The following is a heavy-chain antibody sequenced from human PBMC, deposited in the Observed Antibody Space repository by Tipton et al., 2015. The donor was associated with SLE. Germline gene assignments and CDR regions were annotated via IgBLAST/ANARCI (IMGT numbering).Heavy chain of an antibody. CDR3: ARGRSYDFWNFHH. D-gene: IGHD3-3*01. Sequence: TLSLTCTVSGYSISSGYHWGWIRQPPGKGLEWIGSISQSGITHYNPSLESRVTISVDTSKNQFSLKLNSVTAADTAVYYCARGRSYDFWNFHHWGQGTLVTVSS. J-gene: IGHJ1*01. CDR2: ISQSGIT. CDR1: GYSISSGYH. V-gene: IGHV4-38-2*02.